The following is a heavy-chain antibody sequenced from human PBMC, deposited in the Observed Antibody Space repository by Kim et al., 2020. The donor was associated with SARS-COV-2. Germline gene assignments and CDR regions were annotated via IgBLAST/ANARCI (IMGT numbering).Heavy chain of an antibody. CDR1: GFTFSSYA. CDR3: ARETLATLGAFDI. D-gene: IGHD1-26*01. Sequence: GGSLRLSCAASGFTFSSYAMHWVRQAPGKGLEWVAVISYDGSDKYYADSVKGRFTISRDNSKNTLYLQMNSLRVEDTAVYYCARETLATLGAFDIWGQGT. CDR2: ISYDGSDK. V-gene: IGHV3-30*04. J-gene: IGHJ3*02.